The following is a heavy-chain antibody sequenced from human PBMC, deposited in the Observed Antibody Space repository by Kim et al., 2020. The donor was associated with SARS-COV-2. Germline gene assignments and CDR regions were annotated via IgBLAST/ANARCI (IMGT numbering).Heavy chain of an antibody. CDR1: GFSFSDYY. V-gene: IGHV3-11*01. J-gene: IGHJ6*02. CDR2: ISSGGCTI. Sequence: GGSLRLSCAASGFSFSDYYMRWVRQAPGKGLEWVSYISSGGCTIYYADSVKGRFTISRDNAKNSLYLQINSLRAEDTAVYYCARDLGSGKYYKRSFYYYAMDVWGQGTTVTVSS. CDR3: ARDLGSGKYYKRSFYYYAMDV. D-gene: IGHD3-10*01.